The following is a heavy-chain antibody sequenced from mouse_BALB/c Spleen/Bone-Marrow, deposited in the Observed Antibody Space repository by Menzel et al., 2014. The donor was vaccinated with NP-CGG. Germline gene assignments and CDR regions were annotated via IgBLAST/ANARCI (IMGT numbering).Heavy chain of an antibody. J-gene: IGHJ1*01. Sequence: EVQGVESGGGLVQPGGSLKLSCAASGFDFSRCWMSWVRQAPGKGLEWIGEINPDSSTTNYTPSLKDKFIISRDNAKNTLYLQMSKVRSEDTALYYCARGDHWYFDVWGAGTTVTVSS. V-gene: IGHV4-1*02. CDR3: ARGDHWYFDV. CDR2: INPDSSTT. CDR1: GFDFSRCW.